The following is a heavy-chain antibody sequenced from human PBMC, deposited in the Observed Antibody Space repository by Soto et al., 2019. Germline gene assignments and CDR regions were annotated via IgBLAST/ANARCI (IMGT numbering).Heavy chain of an antibody. Sequence: ASVKVSCKATGYIFTTYFMHWLRQAPGQGLEWMGIINPSGGRTTYAQNFQGRVTMTRDTSTSTVYMELSSLRSEDTAVYYCARDSCPTATCAGGRNHFDPWGQGTPVIVSS. D-gene: IGHD3-16*01. J-gene: IGHJ5*02. CDR3: ARDSCPTATCAGGRNHFDP. CDR2: INPSGGRT. V-gene: IGHV1-46*01. CDR1: GYIFTTYF.